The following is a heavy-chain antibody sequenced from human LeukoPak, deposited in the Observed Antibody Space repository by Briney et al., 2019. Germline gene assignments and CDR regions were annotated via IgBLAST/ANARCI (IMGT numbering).Heavy chain of an antibody. CDR3: ARVHEVLPTLDAFDI. J-gene: IGHJ3*02. Sequence: GGSLRLSFAASGFTFDDYGMSWVRQAPGKGLEWVSGINWNGGSTGYADSVKGRFTISRDNAKNSLYLRMNSLRAEDTALYHCARVHEVLPTLDAFDIWGQGTMVTVSS. V-gene: IGHV3-20*02. D-gene: IGHD2-15*01. CDR1: GFTFDDYG. CDR2: INWNGGST.